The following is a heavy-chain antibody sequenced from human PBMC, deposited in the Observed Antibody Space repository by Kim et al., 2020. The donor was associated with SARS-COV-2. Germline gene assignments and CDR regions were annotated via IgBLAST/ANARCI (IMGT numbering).Heavy chain of an antibody. V-gene: IGHV1-69*13. D-gene: IGHD3-10*01. CDR1: GGTFSSYA. CDR3: ARDEIIVRGLYYYYGMDV. CDR2: IIPIFGTA. Sequence: SVKVSCKASGGTFSSYAISWVRQAPGQGLEWMGGIIPIFGTANYAQKFQGRVTITADESTSTAYMELSSLRSEDTAVYYCARDEIIVRGLYYYYGMDVWGQGATVTVSS. J-gene: IGHJ6*02.